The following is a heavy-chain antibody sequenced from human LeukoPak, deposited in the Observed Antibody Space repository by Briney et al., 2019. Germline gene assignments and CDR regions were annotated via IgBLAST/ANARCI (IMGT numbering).Heavy chain of an antibody. CDR2: ISSSGSTI. D-gene: IGHD4-17*01. Sequence: EGSLRLSCAASGFTFSDYYMGWIRQAPGKGLEWVSYISSSGSTIYYADSVKGRSTISRDNAKNSLYLQMNSLRAEDTAVYYCARDPVTLYYYYGMDVWGQGTTVTVSS. CDR1: GFTFSDYY. J-gene: IGHJ6*02. CDR3: ARDPVTLYYYYGMDV. V-gene: IGHV3-11*01.